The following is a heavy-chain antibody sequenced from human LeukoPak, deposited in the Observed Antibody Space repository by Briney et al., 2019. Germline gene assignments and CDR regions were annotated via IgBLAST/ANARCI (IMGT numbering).Heavy chain of an antibody. CDR3: ARVHSSSLYGGFVVYFDY. V-gene: IGHV3-11*01. Sequence: GGSLRLSCAASGFTFSDFYMSWIRQAPGRGLEWVSYISSSGSTIYDADSVKGRFTISRDNAKHSLYLQMNSLRAEDTAVYYCARVHSSSLYGGFVVYFDYWGQGSLVAVSS. J-gene: IGHJ4*02. CDR1: GFTFSDFY. D-gene: IGHD6-13*01. CDR2: ISSSGSTI.